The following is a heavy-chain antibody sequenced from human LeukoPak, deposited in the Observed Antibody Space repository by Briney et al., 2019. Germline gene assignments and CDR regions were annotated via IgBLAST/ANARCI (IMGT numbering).Heavy chain of an antibody. CDR3: ARVSPFITMVRGVISKVGTFDY. CDR1: GGSFSGYY. V-gene: IGHV4-34*01. J-gene: IGHJ4*02. D-gene: IGHD3-10*01. Sequence: PSETLSLTCAVYGGSFSGYYWSWIRQPPGKGLEWIGEINHSGSTNYNPSLKSRVTISVDTSKNQFSLKLSSVTAADAAVYYCARVSPFITMVRGVISKVGTFDYWGQGTLVTVSS. CDR2: INHSGST.